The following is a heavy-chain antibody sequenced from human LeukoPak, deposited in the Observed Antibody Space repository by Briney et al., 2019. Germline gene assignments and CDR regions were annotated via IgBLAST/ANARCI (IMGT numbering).Heavy chain of an antibody. V-gene: IGHV4-34*01. D-gene: IGHD3-10*01. Sequence: NPSETLSLTCAVYGGSFSGYYWSWVRQPPGKGLEWIGEINHSGSTNYNPSLKSRVTISVDTSKNQFSLKLSSVTAADTAVYYCARAMVRGRPASAFDIWGQGTMVTVSS. CDR1: GGSFSGYY. J-gene: IGHJ3*02. CDR2: INHSGST. CDR3: ARAMVRGRPASAFDI.